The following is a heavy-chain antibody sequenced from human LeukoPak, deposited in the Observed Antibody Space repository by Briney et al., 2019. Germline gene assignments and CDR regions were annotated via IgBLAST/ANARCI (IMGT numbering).Heavy chain of an antibody. Sequence: GGSLRLSCAASGFTFSDYYMSWIRQAPGKGLEWVSYISSSGSTIYYADSVKGRFTISRDNAKNSLYLQMNSLRAEDTAVYYCARAKKSLRYFDWSAETYMDYPYYYYGMDVWGQGTTVTVSS. J-gene: IGHJ6*02. CDR3: ARAKKSLRYFDWSAETYMDYPYYYYGMDV. CDR2: ISSSGSTI. D-gene: IGHD3-9*01. CDR1: GFTFSDYY. V-gene: IGHV3-11*04.